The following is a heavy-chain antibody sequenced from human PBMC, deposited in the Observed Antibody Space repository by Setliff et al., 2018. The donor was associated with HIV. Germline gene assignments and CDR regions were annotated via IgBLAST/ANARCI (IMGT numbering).Heavy chain of an antibody. D-gene: IGHD2-21*01. CDR2: IFYTESFYTETT. Sequence: SETLSLTCTVSGGSINHYYWSWIRQSPGKGLEWIGYIFYTESFYTETTNYNPSLKSRVTISLDTSKSQFSPNLSSVTAADTAIYYCATGIPSDLDYWGQGTLVTVSS. CDR1: GGSINHYY. CDR3: ATGIPSDLDY. J-gene: IGHJ4*01. V-gene: IGHV4-59*01.